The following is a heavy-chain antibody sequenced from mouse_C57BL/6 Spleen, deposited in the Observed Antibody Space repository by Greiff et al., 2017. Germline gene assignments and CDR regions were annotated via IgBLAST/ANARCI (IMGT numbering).Heavy chain of an antibody. V-gene: IGHV5-17*01. D-gene: IGHD2-3*01. Sequence: EVKLVESGGGLVKPGGSLKLSCAASGFTFSDYGMHWVRQAPEKGLEWVAYISRGSSTIYYADTVKGRFTISRDNAKNTLFLQMTSLRSEDTAMYYCARLDGYYVRDEWGKGTSVTVFS. CDR2: ISRGSSTI. CDR1: GFTFSDYG. CDR3: ARLDGYYVRDE. J-gene: IGHJ4*01.